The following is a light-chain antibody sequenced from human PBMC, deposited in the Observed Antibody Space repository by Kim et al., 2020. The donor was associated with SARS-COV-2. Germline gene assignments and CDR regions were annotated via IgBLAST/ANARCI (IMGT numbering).Light chain of an antibody. CDR2: DAA. CDR1: HNVGIN. CDR3: QQRGSWPPAVT. V-gene: IGKV3-11*01. J-gene: IGKJ4*01. Sequence: PEEGATLPCRASHNVGINLAWYQQTPGQSPRLLIYDAAMRAAGIPDRFSGSGSGTDFTLTIGSLAPEDFAIYYCQQRGSWPPAVTFGGGTKVDIK.